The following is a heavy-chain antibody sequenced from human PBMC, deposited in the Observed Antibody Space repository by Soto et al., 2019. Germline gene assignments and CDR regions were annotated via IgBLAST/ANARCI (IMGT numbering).Heavy chain of an antibody. CDR1: GYTFTSYA. CDR2: INAGNGNT. V-gene: IGHV1-3*01. J-gene: IGHJ6*02. D-gene: IGHD3-10*01. Sequence: ASVKVSCKASGYTFTSYAMHWVRQAPGQRLEWMGWINAGNGNTKYSQKFQGRVTITRDTSASTAYMELSSLRSEDTAVYYCARNMVRGVISSYYYGMDVWGQGTTVTVSS. CDR3: ARNMVRGVISSYYYGMDV.